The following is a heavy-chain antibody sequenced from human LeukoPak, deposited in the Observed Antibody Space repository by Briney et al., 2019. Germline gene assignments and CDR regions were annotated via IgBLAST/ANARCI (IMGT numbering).Heavy chain of an antibody. CDR3: ARVVVTLPMIDY. J-gene: IGHJ4*02. CDR1: GGSISSGGYY. CDR2: IYYSGST. V-gene: IGHV4-31*03. Sequence: PSQTLSLTCTVSGGSISSGGYYWSWIRQHPGKGLEWIGYIYYSGSTYYNPSLKSRVTISVDTSKNQFSLKLSSATAADTAVYYCARVVVTLPMIDYWGQGTLVTVSS. D-gene: IGHD2-21*02.